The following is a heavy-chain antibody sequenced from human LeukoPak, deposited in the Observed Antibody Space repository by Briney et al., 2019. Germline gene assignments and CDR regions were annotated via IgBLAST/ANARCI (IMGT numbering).Heavy chain of an antibody. D-gene: IGHD6-6*01. J-gene: IGHJ6*03. CDR1: GFTVSSDY. V-gene: IGHV3-53*01. Sequence: GGSLRLSCAASGFTVSSDYMSWVRQAPGKGLEWVSIIYSGGSTYYADSVKGRFTISRDNSKNTLDLQMNSLRGEDTAVYYCARATVPLEYSSSSHFYYYYMDVWGKGTTVAVSS. CDR3: ARATVPLEYSSSSHFYYYYMDV. CDR2: IYSGGST.